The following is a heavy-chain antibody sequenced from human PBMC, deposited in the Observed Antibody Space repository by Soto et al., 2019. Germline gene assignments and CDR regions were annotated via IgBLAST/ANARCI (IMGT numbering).Heavy chain of an antibody. J-gene: IGHJ4*02. V-gene: IGHV1-69*13. D-gene: IGHD2-2*01. CDR1: GGTFSSYA. Sequence: GASVKVSCKASGGTFSSYAISWVRQAPGQGLEWMGGIIPIFGTANYAQKFQGRVTITADESTSTAYMELNSLRDEDTALYYCVRYCSTTLCNGVATRTFDYWGQGTLVTVSS. CDR2: IIPIFGTA. CDR3: VRYCSTTLCNGVATRTFDY.